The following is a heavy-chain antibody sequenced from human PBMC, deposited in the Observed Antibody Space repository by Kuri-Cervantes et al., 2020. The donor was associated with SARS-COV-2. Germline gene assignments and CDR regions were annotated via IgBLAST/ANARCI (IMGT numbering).Heavy chain of an antibody. J-gene: IGHJ4*02. CDR1: GGSFSGYY. CDR3: ARRRGYSGYVDRPSYFDY. D-gene: IGHD5-12*01. Sequence: SETLSLTCAVYGGSFSGYYWSWIRQPPGKGLEWIGEINHSGSTNYNPSLKCRVTISVDTSKNQFSLKLSSVTAADTAVYYCARRRGYSGYVDRPSYFDYWGQGTLVTVSS. CDR2: INHSGST. V-gene: IGHV4-34*01.